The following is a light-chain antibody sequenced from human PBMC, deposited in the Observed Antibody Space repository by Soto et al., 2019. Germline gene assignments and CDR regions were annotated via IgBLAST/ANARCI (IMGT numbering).Light chain of an antibody. CDR3: QQRSNWPLVT. J-gene: IGKJ3*01. CDR2: DAS. V-gene: IGKV3-11*01. Sequence: EIVLTQSPATLSLSPGERATLSCRASQSVSSYLAWYQQKPGQPPRLLIYDASNRATGIPARFSGSGSGTDSTLPISSLETEDVAVYYCQQRSNWPLVTFGPGTRVDVK. CDR1: QSVSSY.